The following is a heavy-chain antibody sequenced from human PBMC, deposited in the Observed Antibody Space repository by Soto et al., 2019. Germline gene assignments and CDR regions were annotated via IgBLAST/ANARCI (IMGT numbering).Heavy chain of an antibody. CDR2: ISGSGGST. D-gene: IGHD2-2*01. CDR1: GFTFSSYA. Sequence: EVQLLESGGGLVQPGGSLRLSCAASGFTFSSYAMSWVRQAPGKGLEWVSAISGSGGSTYYADSVKGRFTISRDNSKNTLYLQMNSLRAEDTAVYYCAKVFSGSAMARPVFYYYYGMDVWGQGTTVTVS. V-gene: IGHV3-23*01. J-gene: IGHJ6*02. CDR3: AKVFSGSAMARPVFYYYYGMDV.